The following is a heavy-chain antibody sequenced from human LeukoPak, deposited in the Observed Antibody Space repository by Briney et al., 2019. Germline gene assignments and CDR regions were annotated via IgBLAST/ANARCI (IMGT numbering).Heavy chain of an antibody. V-gene: IGHV3-48*03. CDR3: ARTPTYGFWSGYTLDV. J-gene: IGHJ6*02. Sequence: GGSLRLSCAASGFTFSSYEMNWVRQAPGKGLEWVSNISGGGSNIYYADSVKGRFTVSRDDAKNSLYLQMNSLRAEDTAVYYCARTPTYGFWSGYTLDVWGQGTTVTVSS. CDR1: GFTFSSYE. CDR2: ISGGGSNI. D-gene: IGHD3-3*01.